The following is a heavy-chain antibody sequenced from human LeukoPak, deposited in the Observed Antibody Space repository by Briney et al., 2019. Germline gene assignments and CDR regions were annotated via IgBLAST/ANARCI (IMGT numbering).Heavy chain of an antibody. CDR1: GFTFSSYA. Sequence: GGSLRLSCAASGFTFSSYAMHWVRQAPGKGLEWVAVISYDGSNKYYADSVKGRFTISRDNSKNTLYLQMNSLRAEDTAVYYCARDFLGGSWYRNWFDPWGQGTLVTVSS. CDR3: ARDFLGGSWYRNWFDP. CDR2: ISYDGSNK. J-gene: IGHJ5*02. D-gene: IGHD6-13*01. V-gene: IGHV3-30*04.